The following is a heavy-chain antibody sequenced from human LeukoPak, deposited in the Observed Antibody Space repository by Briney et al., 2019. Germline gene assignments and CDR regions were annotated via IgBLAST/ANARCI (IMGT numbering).Heavy chain of an antibody. Sequence: SETLSLTCTVSGYSINSGYFWGWIRQSPGKGLDWIASIYHSGTTYYNPSLKSRVTMSVDTSKNQFSLKLSSVTAADTAVYYCARPPDSADYGAAFDFWGQGALVIVFS. J-gene: IGHJ4*02. V-gene: IGHV4-38-2*02. CDR2: IYHSGTT. CDR3: ARPPDSADYGAAFDF. CDR1: GYSINSGYF. D-gene: IGHD4/OR15-4a*01.